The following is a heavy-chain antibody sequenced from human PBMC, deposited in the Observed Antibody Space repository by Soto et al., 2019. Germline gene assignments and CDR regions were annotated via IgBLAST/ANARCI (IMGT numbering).Heavy chain of an antibody. CDR1: GYTFTSYD. CDR2: MNPNSGNT. V-gene: IGHV1-8*01. CDR3: ARGPRYYYGSSGYYYGLYFDY. D-gene: IGHD3-22*01. Sequence: ASVKVSCKASGYTFTSYDINWVRQATGQGLEWMGWMNPNSGNTGYAQKFQGRVTMTRNTSISTAYMELSSLRSEDTAVYYCARGPRYYYGSSGYYYGLYFDYWGQGTLVTVSS. J-gene: IGHJ4*02.